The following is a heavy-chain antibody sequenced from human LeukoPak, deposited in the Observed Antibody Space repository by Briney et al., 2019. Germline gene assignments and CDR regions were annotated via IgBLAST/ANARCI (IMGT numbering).Heavy chain of an antibody. CDR2: IYSGGST. V-gene: IGHV3-53*01. J-gene: IGHJ6*02. Sequence: PGGSLRLSCAASGFTVSSNYMSWVRQAPGKGLEWVSVIYSGGSTYYADSVKGRFTISRDNSKNTLYLQMNSLRAEDTAVYYCARGDLGYYYYGMDVWGQGTTVTVSS. CDR1: GFTVSSNY. D-gene: IGHD2-21*02. CDR3: ARGDLGYYYYGMDV.